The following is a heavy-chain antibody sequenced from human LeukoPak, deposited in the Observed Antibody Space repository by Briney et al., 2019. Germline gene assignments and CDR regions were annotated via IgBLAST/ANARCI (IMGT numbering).Heavy chain of an antibody. CDR2: INPDTGDK. Sequence: GASVKVSCKASGYTFTNYHINWVRQASGQGLEWMTWINPDTGDKGYARKFQDRVTITTDTSISTAYMELRSLRSEDTAVYFCARTTSMTVSGYDYWGQGTLVTVSS. CDR1: GYTFTNYH. J-gene: IGHJ4*02. D-gene: IGHD2-21*02. CDR3: ARTTSMTVSGYDY. V-gene: IGHV1-8*03.